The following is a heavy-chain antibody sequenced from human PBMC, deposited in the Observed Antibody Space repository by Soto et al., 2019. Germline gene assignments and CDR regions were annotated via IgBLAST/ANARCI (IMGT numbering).Heavy chain of an antibody. J-gene: IGHJ1*01. D-gene: IGHD1-26*01. CDR1: GFTFSDHY. CDR2: SRNKANSYTT. Sequence: EVQLVESGGGLVQPGGSLRLSCAASGFTFSDHYMDWVRQAPGKGLEWVGRSRNKANSYTTEYAASVKGRFTISRDDSKNSLYLQMNSLKTEDTAVYYCAKTIVGATTRHFQHWGQGTLVTVSS. V-gene: IGHV3-72*01. CDR3: AKTIVGATTRHFQH.